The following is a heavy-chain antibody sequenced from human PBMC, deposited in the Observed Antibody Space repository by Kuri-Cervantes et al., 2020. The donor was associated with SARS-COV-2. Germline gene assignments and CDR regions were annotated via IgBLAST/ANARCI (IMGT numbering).Heavy chain of an antibody. CDR3: ALGYWGSGYPRNYYHMDV. J-gene: IGHJ6*03. CDR1: GYTFTSYG. D-gene: IGHD3-22*01. Sequence: ASVKVSCKASGYTFTSYGISWVRQAPGQGLEWMGWISAYNGNTNYAQKLQGRVTMTTDTSTSTAYMELRSLRSDDTAVYYCALGYWGSGYPRNYYHMDVWGKGTTVTVSS. V-gene: IGHV1-18*01. CDR2: ISAYNGNT.